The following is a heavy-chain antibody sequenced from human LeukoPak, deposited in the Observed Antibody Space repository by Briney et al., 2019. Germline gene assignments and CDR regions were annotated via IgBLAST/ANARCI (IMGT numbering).Heavy chain of an antibody. J-gene: IGHJ6*03. V-gene: IGHV3-23*01. D-gene: IGHD2-21*02. CDR3: AKGPDSYYYYYMDV. CDR1: GFTFSSYA. Sequence: PGGSLRLSCAASGFTFSSYAMSWVRQAPGKGLEWVSAISGSCVSTYYADSVKGRFTISRENSKNTLYMQMNSLRAEDTAVYSCAKGPDSYYYYYMDVWGKGTTVTVSS. CDR2: ISGSCVST.